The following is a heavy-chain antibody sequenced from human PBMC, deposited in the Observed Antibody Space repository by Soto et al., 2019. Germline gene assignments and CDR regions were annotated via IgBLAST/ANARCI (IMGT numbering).Heavy chain of an antibody. D-gene: IGHD2-21*02. V-gene: IGHV4-30-4*01. J-gene: IGHJ5*02. CDR1: GASIRSTDYY. Sequence: SETLSLTCTVPGASIRSTDYYWSWIRQAPGKGLEWIGYVYYTGSTYYNPSLMSRLTTSVDTSKNQFSLKLTSVTAAETAVYYCVRTAREGAVAPHWFDRWGQGTQVTVSS. CDR3: VRTAREGAVAPHWFDR. CDR2: VYYTGST.